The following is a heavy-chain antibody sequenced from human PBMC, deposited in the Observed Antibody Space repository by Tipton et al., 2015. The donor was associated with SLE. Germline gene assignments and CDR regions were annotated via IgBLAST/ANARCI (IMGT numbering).Heavy chain of an antibody. CDR1: GFTFDDFA. Sequence: SLRLSCAASGFTFDDFAMHWVRQAPGKGLEWVSSIKWNSETIVYADSVKGRFTVSRDNAKNSLYLQMNSLRAEDTAVYYCAREMGGGSPWGQGTLVTVSS. D-gene: IGHD2-15*01. CDR3: AREMGGGSP. CDR2: IKWNSETI. V-gene: IGHV3-9*01. J-gene: IGHJ5*02.